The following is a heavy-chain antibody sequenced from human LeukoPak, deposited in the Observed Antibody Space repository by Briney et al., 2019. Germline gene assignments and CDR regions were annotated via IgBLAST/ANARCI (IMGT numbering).Heavy chain of an antibody. V-gene: IGHV1-18*01. D-gene: IGHD2-15*01. Sequence: ASVKVSCKASGYTFKNYGISWVRLAPGVGLEWLGWITPFNGNRIYAWKFQDRVTMNTDTSTNTADLELRGPTSDDTAIYYCARDDCSGGTCSVAFDFWGQGTHVTVFS. CDR2: ITPFNGNR. J-gene: IGHJ4*02. CDR1: GYTFKNYG. CDR3: ARDDCSGGTCSVAFDF.